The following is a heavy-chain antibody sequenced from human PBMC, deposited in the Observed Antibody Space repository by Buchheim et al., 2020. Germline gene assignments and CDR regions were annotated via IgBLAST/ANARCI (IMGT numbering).Heavy chain of an antibody. J-gene: IGHJ4*02. V-gene: IGHV3-7*04. Sequence: EVQLVESGGGLVQPGGSLALSCAASGFTFSTFWMNWIRQAPGKGLEWVAHINHDGSNKVYVDSVKGRFTISRDNAKNSVFLQMNRLEVENTAMYYGAGAGPGATMLYWGQGT. CDR1: GFTFSTFW. CDR2: INHDGSNK. D-gene: IGHD1-26*01. CDR3: AGAGPGATMLY.